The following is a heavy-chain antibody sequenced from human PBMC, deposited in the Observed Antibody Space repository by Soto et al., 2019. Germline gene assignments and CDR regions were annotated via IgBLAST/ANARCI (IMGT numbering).Heavy chain of an antibody. V-gene: IGHV3-30*04. J-gene: IGHJ5*02. CDR2: ISYDGRNK. CDR3: ARDSRNRPSNWFDP. Sequence: QVQLVESGGGVVQPGRSLRLSCAASGFTFSRYAMHWVRQAPGKGLEWVSVISYDGRNKYYTDSVNGRFTISRDNAKNTLSLQMDSLRTEDTAVYYCARDSRNRPSNWFDPWGQGTLVTVSS. CDR1: GFTFSRYA. D-gene: IGHD1-1*01.